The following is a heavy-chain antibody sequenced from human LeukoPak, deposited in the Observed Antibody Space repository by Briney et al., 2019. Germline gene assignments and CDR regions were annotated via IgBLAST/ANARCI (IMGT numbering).Heavy chain of an antibody. CDR3: ARNRGSTVITDQYYYYYMDV. Sequence: SETLSLTWSVSGGSICGYYWSWIRPPAGKGLEWIGRIYTSGSTNYNPSLKSRVTMSVDTSKNQFSLTLSSVTATDTAVYYCARNRGSTVITDQYYYYYMDVWGKGTTVTVSS. J-gene: IGHJ6*03. V-gene: IGHV4-4*07. CDR1: GGSICGYY. CDR2: IYTSGST. D-gene: IGHD4-11*01.